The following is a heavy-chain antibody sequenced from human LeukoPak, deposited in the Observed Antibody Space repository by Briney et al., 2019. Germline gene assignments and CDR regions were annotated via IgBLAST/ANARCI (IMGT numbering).Heavy chain of an antibody. D-gene: IGHD4/OR15-4a*01. CDR1: GFTFSSYD. J-gene: IGHJ5*02. V-gene: IGHV3-13*01. Sequence: GGSLRLSCAASGFTFSSYDMHWVRQATGKGLEWVSAIGTAGDTYYPGSVKGRFTISRDTAKNTLYLDMNSLRVEDTAVYYCARAPPTFLTHRFDPWGQGTLVTVSS. CDR2: IGTAGDT. CDR3: ARAPPTFLTHRFDP.